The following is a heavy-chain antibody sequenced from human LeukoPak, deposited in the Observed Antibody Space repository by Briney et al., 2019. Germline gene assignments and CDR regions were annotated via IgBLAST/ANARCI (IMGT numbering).Heavy chain of an antibody. CDR3: ARDIVWGTDYFDY. V-gene: IGHV4-34*01. CDR2: INHSGST. D-gene: IGHD3-16*01. J-gene: IGHJ4*02. CDR1: GGSFSGYY. Sequence: SETLSLTCAVYGGSFSGYYWSWIRQPPGKGLEWIGEINHSGSTNYNPSLKSRVTISVDTSKNQFSLKLSSVTAADTALYYCARDIVWGTDYFDYWGQGTLVTVSS.